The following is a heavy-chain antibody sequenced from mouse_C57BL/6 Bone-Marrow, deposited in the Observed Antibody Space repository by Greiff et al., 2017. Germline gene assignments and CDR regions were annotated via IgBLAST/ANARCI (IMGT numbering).Heavy chain of an antibody. J-gene: IGHJ3*01. Sequence: QVQLQQPGAELVKPGASVKMSCKASGYTFTSYWITWVKQRPGQGLEWIGDIYPGSGSTNYNEKFKSKATLTVDTSSSTAYMQLSSLTSEASAVYYCASYYGSSLAWFAYWGQGTLVTVSA. V-gene: IGHV1-55*01. D-gene: IGHD1-1*01. CDR2: IYPGSGST. CDR1: GYTFTSYW. CDR3: ASYYGSSLAWFAY.